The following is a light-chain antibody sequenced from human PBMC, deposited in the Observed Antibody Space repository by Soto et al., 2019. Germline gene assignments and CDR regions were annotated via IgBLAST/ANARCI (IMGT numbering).Light chain of an antibody. CDR1: QSIGLA. Sequence: EIGLRQSLATLSFSPGERATLSCRASQSIGLAIAWYQHKPGQAPRLLIFDASQRATGVPARFSGSGSGTGFTLTISRLQPEDFAVYYCQQYGSSPWTFGQGTKVDIK. CDR3: QQYGSSPWT. V-gene: IGKV3-20*01. CDR2: DAS. J-gene: IGKJ1*01.